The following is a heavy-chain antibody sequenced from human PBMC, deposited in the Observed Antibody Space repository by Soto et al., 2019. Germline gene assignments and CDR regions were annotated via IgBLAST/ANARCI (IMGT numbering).Heavy chain of an antibody. D-gene: IGHD6-6*01. J-gene: IGHJ4*02. CDR2: INPNSGGT. CDR3: ARIDNSSSSYFDY. CDR1: GYTFTGYY. V-gene: IGHV1-2*04. Sequence: GASVKVSCKASGYTFTGYYMHWVRQAPGQGLEWMGWINPNSGGTNYAQKFQGWVTMTRDTSISTAYMELSRLRSDDTAVYHCARIDNSSSSYFDYWGQGTLVTVSS.